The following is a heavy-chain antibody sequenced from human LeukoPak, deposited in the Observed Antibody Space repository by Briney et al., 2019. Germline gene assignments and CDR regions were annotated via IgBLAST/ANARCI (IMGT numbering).Heavy chain of an antibody. CDR2: INHSGST. CDR1: GGSFSGYY. Sequence: SETLSLTCAVYGGSFSGYYWSWIRQPPGKGLEWIGEINHSGSTNYNPSLKSRVTISVDTSKNQFSLKLSSVTTADTAVYYCARRYPYSSAWHPSAFDVWGQGTMVTVSS. J-gene: IGHJ3*01. CDR3: ARRYPYSSAWHPSAFDV. V-gene: IGHV4-34*01. D-gene: IGHD6-19*01.